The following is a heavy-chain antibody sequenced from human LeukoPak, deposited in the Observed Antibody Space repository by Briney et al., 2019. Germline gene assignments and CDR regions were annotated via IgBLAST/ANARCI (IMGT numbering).Heavy chain of an antibody. V-gene: IGHV4-34*01. CDR1: GGSFSGYY. CDR3: ARGPVGSGTGKGGYYYYYMDV. D-gene: IGHD2-2*01. CDR2: INHSGST. J-gene: IGHJ6*03. Sequence: SETLSLTCAVYGGSFSGYYWSWIRQPPGKGLEWMGEINHSGSTNYNPSLKSRVTISVDTSKNQFSLKLSSVTAADTAVYYCARGPVGSGTGKGGYYYYYMDVWGKGTTVTVSS.